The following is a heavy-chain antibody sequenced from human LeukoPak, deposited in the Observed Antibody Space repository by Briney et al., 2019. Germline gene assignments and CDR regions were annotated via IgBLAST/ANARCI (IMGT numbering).Heavy chain of an antibody. D-gene: IGHD3-10*01. V-gene: IGHV3-7*01. CDR2: IKQDGSEK. CDR1: GFTFSKAW. J-gene: IGHJ4*02. CDR3: VRGAYYAAY. Sequence: GGSLRLSCAVSGFTFSKAWMSWVRQTPGKGLEWVANIKQDGSEKHYVDSAKGRFTISRDNVKNALYLQMNSLRVEDTGVYYCVRGAYYAAYWGQGTLVSVSS.